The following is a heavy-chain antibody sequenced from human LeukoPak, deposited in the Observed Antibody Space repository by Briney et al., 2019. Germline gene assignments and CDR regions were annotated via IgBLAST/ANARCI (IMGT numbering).Heavy chain of an antibody. CDR2: INPSGGST. Sequence: ASVKVSCRASGYTFTSYYMHWVRQAPGQGLEWMGIINPSGGSTSYAQKFQGRVTMTGDMSTSTVYMELSSLRSEDTAVYYCARARYYDSSGYSGAFDIWGQGTMVTVSS. CDR1: GYTFTSYY. J-gene: IGHJ3*02. D-gene: IGHD3-22*01. CDR3: ARARYYDSSGYSGAFDI. V-gene: IGHV1-46*01.